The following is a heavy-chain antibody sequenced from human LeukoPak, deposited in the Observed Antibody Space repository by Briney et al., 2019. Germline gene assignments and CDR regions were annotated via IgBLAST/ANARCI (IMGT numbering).Heavy chain of an antibody. Sequence: SETLSLTCAVSGGSISSSNWWCWVRQPPGKGLEWIGEIYHSGSTNYNPSLKSRVTISVDKSKNQFSLKLSCVTAADTAVYYCARAGNYYGSGSYYSPFDYWGQGTLVTVSS. V-gene: IGHV4-4*02. J-gene: IGHJ4*02. D-gene: IGHD3-10*01. CDR3: ARAGNYYGSGSYYSPFDY. CDR2: IYHSGST. CDR1: GGSISSSNW.